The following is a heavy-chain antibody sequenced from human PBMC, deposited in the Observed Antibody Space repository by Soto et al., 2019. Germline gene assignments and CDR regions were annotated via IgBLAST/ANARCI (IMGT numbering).Heavy chain of an antibody. CDR3: ARAPTQWLAFFDY. V-gene: IGHV4-4*07. D-gene: IGHD6-19*01. J-gene: IGHJ4*02. CDR1: SDSIISYY. Sequence: PSETLSLTCTVSSDSIISYYWTWIRQPAGKGLEWLGRVHASGTTNYNPSLKSRVTMSLDTSKNHFSLKLNSVTAADTAVYYCARAPTQWLAFFDYWGQGTLVTVSS. CDR2: VHASGTT.